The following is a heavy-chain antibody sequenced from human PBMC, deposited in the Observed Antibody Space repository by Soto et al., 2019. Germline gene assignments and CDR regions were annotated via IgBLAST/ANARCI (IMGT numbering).Heavy chain of an antibody. V-gene: IGHV4-59*08. D-gene: IGHD6-25*01. CDR3: ARPHGGSSGWDNWFDP. CDR1: GGSISRYY. J-gene: IGHJ5*02. Sequence: SETLSLTCTVSGGSISRYYWSWIRQPPGKGLEWIGYIYYSGSTNYNPSLKSRVTISVDTSKNQFSLKLSSVTAADTAVYYCARPHGGSSGWDNWFDPWGQGTLVTVSS. CDR2: IYYSGST.